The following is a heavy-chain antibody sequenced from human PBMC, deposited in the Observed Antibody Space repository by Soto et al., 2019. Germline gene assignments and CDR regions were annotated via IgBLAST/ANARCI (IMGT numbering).Heavy chain of an antibody. CDR3: ARVGPALYCSGGSCYPRPHYYIDV. D-gene: IGHD2-15*01. V-gene: IGHV4-59*13. Sequence: PSETLSLTCTVSGGSISSYYWSWIRQPPGKGLEWIGYIYYSGSTNYNPSLKSRVTISVDTSKNQFSLKLSSVTAADTAVYYCARVGPALYCSGGSCYPRPHYYIDVWCKATTVTVSS. CDR2: IYYSGST. J-gene: IGHJ6*03. CDR1: GGSISSYY.